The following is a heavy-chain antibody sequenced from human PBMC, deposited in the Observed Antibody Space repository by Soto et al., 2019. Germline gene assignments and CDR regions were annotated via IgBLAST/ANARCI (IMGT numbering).Heavy chain of an antibody. Sequence: QVQLVESGGGVVQPGRSLRLSCAASGFTFSSYGMHWVRQAPGKGLEWVAVIWCDGSNKYYADSVKGRFTISRDNSKHTLYLQMNSLRAEDTAVYYCARDSEYYDFWSGYYLGSAFDIWGQGTMVTVSS. J-gene: IGHJ3*02. CDR3: ARDSEYYDFWSGYYLGSAFDI. CDR1: GFTFSSYG. D-gene: IGHD3-3*01. CDR2: IWCDGSNK. V-gene: IGHV3-33*01.